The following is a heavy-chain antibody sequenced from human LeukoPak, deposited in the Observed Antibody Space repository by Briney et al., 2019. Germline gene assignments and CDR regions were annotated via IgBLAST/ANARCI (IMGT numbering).Heavy chain of an antibody. D-gene: IGHD3-10*01. CDR1: GGSISSGGYY. J-gene: IGHJ3*02. V-gene: IGHV4-31*03. CDR2: IYYSGST. CDR3: ARDPRGGAFDI. Sequence: SETLSLTCTVSGGSISSGGYYWSWIRQHPGKGLEWIGYIYYSGSTYYNPSLKSRVTISVDMSKNQFSLKLSSVTAADTAVYYCARDPRGGAFDIWGQGTMVTVSS.